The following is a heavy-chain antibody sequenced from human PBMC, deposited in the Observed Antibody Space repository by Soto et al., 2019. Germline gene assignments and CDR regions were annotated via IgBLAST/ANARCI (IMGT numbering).Heavy chain of an antibody. V-gene: IGHV3-23*01. D-gene: IGHD6-13*01. J-gene: IGHJ5*02. Sequence: PGGSLRLSCAASGFTFSSYAMSWVRQAPGKGLEWVSAISGSGGSTYYADSVKDRVTLTRDTSIRTSYMDLTRLISDDTGVYYCARAVGRDGSSWYRGGLDAWGQGTLVTVSS. CDR2: ISGSGGST. CDR1: GFTFSSYA. CDR3: ARAVGRDGSSWYRGGLDA.